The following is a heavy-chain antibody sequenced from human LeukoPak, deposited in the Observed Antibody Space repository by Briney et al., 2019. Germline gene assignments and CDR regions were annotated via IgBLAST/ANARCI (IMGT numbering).Heavy chain of an antibody. V-gene: IGHV1-2*02. D-gene: IGHD5-18*01. CDR2: INPNSGGT. J-gene: IGHJ4*02. Sequence: ASVKVSCKASGYTFTGYYMHWVRQAPGQGLEWMGLINPNSGGTNYAQKFQGRVTMTRDTSISTAYMELSRLRSDDTAVYYCARVKGSYEAVTGWGQGTLVTVSS. CDR1: GYTFTGYY. CDR3: ARVKGSYEAVTG.